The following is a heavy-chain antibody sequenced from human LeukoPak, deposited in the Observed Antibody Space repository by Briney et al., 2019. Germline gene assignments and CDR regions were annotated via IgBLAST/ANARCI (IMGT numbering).Heavy chain of an antibody. D-gene: IGHD3-22*01. V-gene: IGHV1-18*01. Sequence: ASVKVSCKASGYTFTRYGISWVRQAPGQGLEWMGWISAYNGNTNYAQKLQGRVTMTTDTSTSTAYMELRSLRSDDTAVYYCARAAPDYYDSSGSSDYWGQGTLVTVSS. CDR2: ISAYNGNT. CDR1: GYTFTRYG. CDR3: ARAAPDYYDSSGSSDY. J-gene: IGHJ4*02.